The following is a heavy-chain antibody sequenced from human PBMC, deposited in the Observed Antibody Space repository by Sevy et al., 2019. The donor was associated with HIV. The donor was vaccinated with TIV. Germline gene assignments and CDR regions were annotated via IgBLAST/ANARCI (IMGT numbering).Heavy chain of an antibody. D-gene: IGHD3-10*01. CDR2: ISSDGSAK. V-gene: IGHV3-30*15. CDR3: ASGQEGITDDY. Sequence: GGSLRLSCAASGFPFSVYPMHWVRQAPDKRLEWVAVISSDGSAKYYSDSVRGRFTFSRDNSRNTLYLQLRSLRTEATALYYCASGQEGITDDYWGQGTLVTVSS. J-gene: IGHJ4*02. CDR1: GFPFSVYP.